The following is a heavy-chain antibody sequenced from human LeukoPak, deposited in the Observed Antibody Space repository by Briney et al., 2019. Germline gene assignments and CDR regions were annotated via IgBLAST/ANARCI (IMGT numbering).Heavy chain of an antibody. Sequence: ASETLSLTCTVSGGSISSYYWSWIRQPPGKGLEWIGYIYYSGSTNYNPSLKSRVTISVDTSKNLFSLKLSSVTAADTAAYYCARDRDGLFDYWGQGTLVSVSP. CDR3: ARDRDGLFDY. V-gene: IGHV4-59*01. J-gene: IGHJ4*02. D-gene: IGHD5-24*01. CDR1: GGSISSYY. CDR2: IYYSGST.